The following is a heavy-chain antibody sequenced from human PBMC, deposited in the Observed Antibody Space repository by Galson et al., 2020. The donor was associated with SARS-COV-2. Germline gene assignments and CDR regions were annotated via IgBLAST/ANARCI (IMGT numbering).Heavy chain of an antibody. V-gene: IGHV4-38-2*02. Sequence: SETLSLTCTVSGYSISSGYYWGWIRQPPGKGLEWIGSIYHSGSTYYNPSLKSRVTISVDTSKNQFSLKLSSVTAADTAVYYCARRLQFEMGDYWGQGTLVTVSS. CDR2: IYHSGST. J-gene: IGHJ4*02. D-gene: IGHD5-12*01. CDR1: GYSISSGYY. CDR3: ARRLQFEMGDY.